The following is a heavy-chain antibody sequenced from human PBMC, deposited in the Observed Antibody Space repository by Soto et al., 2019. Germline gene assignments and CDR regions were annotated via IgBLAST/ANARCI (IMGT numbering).Heavy chain of an antibody. V-gene: IGHV3-30-3*01. CDR2: ISYDGSNK. J-gene: IGHJ2*01. CDR3: ARDGWGSNWYFDL. CDR1: GFTFSNYA. D-gene: IGHD3-16*01. Sequence: GGSLRLSCADSGFTFSNYAMHWVRQAPGKGLEWVALISYDGSNKYYADSVKGRFTISKDKSKRTLFLQMNSLRVDDTAVYYCARDGWGSNWYFDLWGRGTLVTVSS.